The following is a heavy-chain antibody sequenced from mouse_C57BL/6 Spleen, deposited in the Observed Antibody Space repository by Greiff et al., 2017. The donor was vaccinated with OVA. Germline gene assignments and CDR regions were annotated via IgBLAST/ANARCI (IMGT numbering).Heavy chain of an antibody. V-gene: IGHV1-39*01. D-gene: IGHD2-3*01. CDR2: INPNYGTT. Sequence: EVQVVESGPELVKPGASVKISCKASGYSFTDYNMNWVKQSNGKSLEWIGVINPNYGTTSYNQKFKGKATLTVDQSSSTAYMQLNSLTSEDSAVYYCARGVYDGYYWYFDVWGTGTTVTVSS. CDR3: ARGVYDGYYWYFDV. CDR1: GYSFTDYN. J-gene: IGHJ1*03.